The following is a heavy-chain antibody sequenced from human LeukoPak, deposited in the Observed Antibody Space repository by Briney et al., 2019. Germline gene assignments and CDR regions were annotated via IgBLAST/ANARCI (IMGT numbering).Heavy chain of an antibody. J-gene: IGHJ5*02. CDR1: GYTFTSYD. CDR2: MNPNSGNT. Sequence: ASAKVSCKASGYTFTSYDINWVRQATGQGLEWMGWMNPNSGNTGYAQKFQGRVTMTRNTSISTAYMELSSLRSEDTAVYFCARGAWPAVIPTRWFDPWGQGTLVTASS. D-gene: IGHD2-2*01. V-gene: IGHV1-8*01. CDR3: ARGAWPAVIPTRWFDP.